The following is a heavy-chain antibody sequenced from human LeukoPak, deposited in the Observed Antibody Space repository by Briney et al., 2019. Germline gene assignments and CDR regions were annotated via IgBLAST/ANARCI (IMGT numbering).Heavy chain of an antibody. CDR2: IYYSGST. CDR3: ARDSALLWFGELDS. Sequence: SQTLSLTCSVSGGSISSGDHYWSWIRQPPGKGLEWIGNIYYSGSTNYNASFKSRITISVDTSRNQFSLKLTSVTAADTAVYFCARDSALLWFGELDSWGQGAVVTVSS. CDR1: GGSISSGDHY. D-gene: IGHD3-10*01. J-gene: IGHJ5*02. V-gene: IGHV4-30-4*01.